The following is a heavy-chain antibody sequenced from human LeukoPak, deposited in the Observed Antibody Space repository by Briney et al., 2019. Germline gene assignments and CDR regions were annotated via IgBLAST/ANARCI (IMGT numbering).Heavy chain of an antibody. V-gene: IGHV2-5*01. CDR3: AHSLYDSSGYYYFDY. Sequence: SGPTLVNPTQTLTLTCTFSGFSLSTSGVAVGWIRQPPGKALEWHALNYWNDDKRYSPSLKSRLTITKDTSKYRVVLTMTNMDPVDTATYYCAHSLYDSSGYYYFDYWGQGTLVTVSS. CDR2: NYWNDDK. D-gene: IGHD3-22*01. CDR1: GFSLSTSGVA. J-gene: IGHJ4*02.